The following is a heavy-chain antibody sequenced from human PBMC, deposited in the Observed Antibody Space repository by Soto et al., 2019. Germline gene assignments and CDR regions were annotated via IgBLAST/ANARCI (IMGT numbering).Heavy chain of an antibody. CDR2: ISYDGSNK. CDR1: GFTFSSYA. CDR3: ARDRVVRGVIINVPQWFGMDV. V-gene: IGHV3-30-3*01. J-gene: IGHJ6*02. Sequence: QVQLVESGGGVVQPGRSLRLSCAASGFTFSSYAMHWVRQAPGKGLEWVAVISYDGSNKYYADSVKGRFTISRDNSKNTLYLQMNSLRAEDTAVYYCARDRVVRGVIINVPQWFGMDVWGQGTTVTVSS. D-gene: IGHD3-10*01.